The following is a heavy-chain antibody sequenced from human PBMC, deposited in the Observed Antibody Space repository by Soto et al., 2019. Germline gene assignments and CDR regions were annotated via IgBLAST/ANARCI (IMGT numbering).Heavy chain of an antibody. V-gene: IGHV1-69*13. CDR3: ARADGVIAAAGTLGHYYYYGMDV. D-gene: IGHD6-13*01. J-gene: IGHJ6*02. Sequence: SVKVSCKASGGTFSSYAISWVRQAPGQGLEWMGGVIPIFGTANYAQKFQGRVTITADESTSTVYMELSSLRSEDTAVYYCARADGVIAAAGTLGHYYYYGMDVWGQGTTVTVSS. CDR2: VIPIFGTA. CDR1: GGTFSSYA.